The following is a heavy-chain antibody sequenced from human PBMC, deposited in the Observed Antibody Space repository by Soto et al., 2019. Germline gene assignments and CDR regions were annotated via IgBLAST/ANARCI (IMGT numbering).Heavy chain of an antibody. CDR3: ARGGGRNSSSWCY. CDR2: ISSSSSYI. Sequence: EVQLVESGGGLVKPGGSLRLSCAASGFTFSSYSMNWVRQAPGKGLEWVSSISSSSSYIYYADSVKGRFTISRDNAKNSLYLQMNSLRAEDTAVYYCARGGGRNSSSWCYWGQGTLVTVSS. J-gene: IGHJ4*02. V-gene: IGHV3-21*01. D-gene: IGHD6-13*01. CDR1: GFTFSSYS.